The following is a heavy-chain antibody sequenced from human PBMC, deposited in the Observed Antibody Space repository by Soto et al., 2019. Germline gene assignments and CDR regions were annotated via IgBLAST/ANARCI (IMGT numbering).Heavy chain of an antibody. D-gene: IGHD6-19*01. CDR3: ATQRPTSSGWYEYFDY. J-gene: IGHJ4*02. V-gene: IGHV1-24*01. CDR1: GYTLTELS. Sequence: ASVKVSCKVSGYTLTELSMHWVRQAPGKGLEWMGGFDPEDGETIYAQKFQGRVTMTEDTSTDTAYMELSSLRSEDTAVYYCATQRPTSSGWYEYFDYWSQGTLVTVSS. CDR2: FDPEDGET.